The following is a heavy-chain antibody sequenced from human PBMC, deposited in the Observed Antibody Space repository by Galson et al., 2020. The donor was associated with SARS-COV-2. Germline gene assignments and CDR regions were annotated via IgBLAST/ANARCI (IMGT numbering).Heavy chain of an antibody. D-gene: IGHD3-3*01. CDR2: IYTSGST. J-gene: IGHJ5*02. V-gene: IGHV4-4*07. CDR1: GGSISSYY. Sequence: SQTLSLTCTVSGGSISSYYWSWIRQPAGKGLEWIGRIYTSGSTNYNPSLKSRVTMSVDTSKNQFSLKLSSVTAADTAVYYCTAQKIGVVIPRWFDPWGQGTLFTVSS. CDR3: TAQKIGVVIPRWFDP.